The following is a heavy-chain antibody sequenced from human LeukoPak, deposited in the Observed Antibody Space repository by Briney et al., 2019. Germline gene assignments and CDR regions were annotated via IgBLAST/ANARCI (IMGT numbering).Heavy chain of an antibody. V-gene: IGHV1-18*01. Sequence: ASVKVSCKASGYTFTSYGISWVRQAPGQGLEWMGWISAYNGNTNYAQKLQGRVTMTTDTSTSTAYMELRSLRSDDTAVHYCARAPSYARYYDFWSGYYYFDYWGQGTLVTVSS. D-gene: IGHD3-3*01. CDR3: ARAPSYARYYDFWSGYYYFDY. CDR1: GYTFTSYG. CDR2: ISAYNGNT. J-gene: IGHJ4*02.